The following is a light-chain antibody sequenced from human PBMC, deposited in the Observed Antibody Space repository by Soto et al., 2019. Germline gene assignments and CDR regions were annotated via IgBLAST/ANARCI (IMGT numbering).Light chain of an antibody. V-gene: IGKV1-33*01. J-gene: IGKJ4*01. CDR3: EQYDNHPPLT. CDR2: DAS. Sequence: DIQMTQSPSSLSASVGDRVTITCQASQDISNYLNWYQQKPGKAPKLLIYDASNLETGVPSRFCGGRAGRDFSIIISSLQPADIGAYYCEQYDNHPPLTFGGGTKVEIK. CDR1: QDISNY.